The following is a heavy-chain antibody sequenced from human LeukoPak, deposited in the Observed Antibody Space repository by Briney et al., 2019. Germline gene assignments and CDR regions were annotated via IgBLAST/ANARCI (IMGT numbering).Heavy chain of an antibody. J-gene: IGHJ6*02. CDR3: ARALRFGELLNSYYYYGMDV. D-gene: IGHD3-10*01. V-gene: IGHV3-30*04. CDR1: GFTFSSYA. CDR2: ISYDGSNK. Sequence: GGSLRLSCAASGFTFSSYAIRWVRQAPGKGLEWVAVISYDGSNKYYADSVKGRFTISRDNSKNTLYLQMNSLRAEDTAVYYCARALRFGELLNSYYYYGMDVWGQGTTVTVSS.